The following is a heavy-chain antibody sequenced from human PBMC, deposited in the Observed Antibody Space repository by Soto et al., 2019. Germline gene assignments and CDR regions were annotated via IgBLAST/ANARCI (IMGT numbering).Heavy chain of an antibody. CDR3: ARHLTYCSAGSCYSDFPYYGMDV. CDR2: IFYSGST. D-gene: IGHD2-15*01. J-gene: IGHJ6*02. V-gene: IGHV4-39*01. CDR1: GGSISSSSYY. Sequence: SETLSLTCTVSGGSISSSSYYWGWIRQPPGKGLEWIGSIFYSGSTYYNPSLKSRVTISVDTSKNQFSLKLSSVTAADTAVYYCARHLTYCSAGSCYSDFPYYGMDVWGQGNTVTVSS.